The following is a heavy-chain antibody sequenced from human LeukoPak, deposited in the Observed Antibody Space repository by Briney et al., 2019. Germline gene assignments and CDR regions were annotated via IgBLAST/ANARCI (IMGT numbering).Heavy chain of an antibody. CDR3: ATYRYTGAFDI. V-gene: IGHV4-61*05. CDR1: GGSISSSSYY. J-gene: IGHJ3*02. D-gene: IGHD3-16*02. Sequence: SETLSLTCTVSGGSISSSSYYWGWIRQPPGKGLEWIGYIYYSGSTNYNPSLKSRVTISVDTSKNQFSLKLSSVTAADTAVYYCATYRYTGAFDIWGQGTMVTVSA. CDR2: IYYSGST.